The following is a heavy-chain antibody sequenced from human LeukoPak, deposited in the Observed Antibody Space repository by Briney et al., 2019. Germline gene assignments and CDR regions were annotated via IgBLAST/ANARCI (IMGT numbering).Heavy chain of an antibody. D-gene: IGHD5-12*01. Sequence: SVKVSCKASGGTFSSYAISWVRQAPGQGLEWMGRIIPILGIANYAQKFQGRVTITADKSTSTAYMELSSLRSEDTAVYYCAIVATKAVWFDPWGQETLVTVSS. CDR3: AIVATKAVWFDP. CDR1: GGTFSSYA. V-gene: IGHV1-69*04. J-gene: IGHJ5*02. CDR2: IIPILGIA.